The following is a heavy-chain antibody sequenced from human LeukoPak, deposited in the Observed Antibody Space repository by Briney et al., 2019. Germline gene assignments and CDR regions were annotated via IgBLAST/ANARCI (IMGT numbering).Heavy chain of an antibody. CDR3: ARERIERYTYASSDFDY. D-gene: IGHD5-18*01. CDR1: GYSISSDYY. J-gene: IGHJ4*02. CDR2: VSHSGST. Sequence: ASETLSLTCTVSGYSISSDYYWGWIRQPPGKGLEWIASVSHSGSTYYNPSLKSRVTISVDTSKNQFSLKVTSVTAADTALYYCARERIERYTYASSDFDYWGRGTLATVSS. V-gene: IGHV4-38-2*02.